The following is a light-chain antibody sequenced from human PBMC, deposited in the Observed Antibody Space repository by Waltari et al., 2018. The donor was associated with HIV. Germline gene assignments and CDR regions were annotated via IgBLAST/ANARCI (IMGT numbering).Light chain of an antibody. CDR1: PGVNST. CDR2: GAS. CDR3: QQLKSYPIT. V-gene: IGKV1-9*01. J-gene: IGKJ5*01. Sequence: DIQLTQSLSFLPASVRDRVTLTCRATPGVNSTLAWYQQRPGKAPKFLIYGASTLHSGVPSRFSGSGSGTHFTLTISSLQPEDFATYYCQQLKSYPITFGQGTRLEIK.